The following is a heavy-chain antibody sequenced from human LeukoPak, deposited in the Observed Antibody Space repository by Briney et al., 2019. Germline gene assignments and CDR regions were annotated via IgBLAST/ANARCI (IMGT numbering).Heavy chain of an antibody. CDR2: IIPIFGTA. CDR1: GGTFSSYA. V-gene: IGHV1-69*05. CDR3: ARGPELERFDY. J-gene: IGHJ4*02. Sequence: SGKLSCKASGGTFSSYAISWVRQAPGQGLEWMGGIIPIFGTANYAQKFQGRVTITTDESTSTAYMELSSLRSEDTAVYYCARGPELERFDYWGQGTLVTVSS. D-gene: IGHD1-1*01.